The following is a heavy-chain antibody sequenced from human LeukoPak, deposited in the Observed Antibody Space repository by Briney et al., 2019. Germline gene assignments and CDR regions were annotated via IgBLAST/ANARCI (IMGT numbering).Heavy chain of an antibody. D-gene: IGHD4-17*01. CDR1: GYTFTSYA. J-gene: IGHJ3*02. CDR2: NNAGNGNT. V-gene: IGHV1-3*01. CDR3: AREGGTMADYGPRRAAFDI. Sequence: ASVNVSCRASGYTFTSYAMHWVRQAPGQRLAWMGWNNAGNGNTKYSQKFQGRVTITRDTSANTAYMELSSLISEDTAVYYCAREGGTMADYGPRRAAFDIWGQGTMVTVSS.